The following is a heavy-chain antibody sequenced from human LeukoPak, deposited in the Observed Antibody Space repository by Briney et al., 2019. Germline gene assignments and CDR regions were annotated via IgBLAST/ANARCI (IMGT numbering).Heavy chain of an antibody. CDR2: IYSSGTT. D-gene: IGHD3-10*02. CDR1: GGSITSHY. Sequence: SETLSLTCTVSGGSITSHYWSWIRQPPGKGLEWIGYIYSSGTTNYNPSLKSRVTISVDTSKNQFSLKLSSVTAADTAVYYCSRHVPSYCYMDVWGKGTTVTVSS. V-gene: IGHV4-59*08. J-gene: IGHJ6*03. CDR3: SRHVPSYCYMDV.